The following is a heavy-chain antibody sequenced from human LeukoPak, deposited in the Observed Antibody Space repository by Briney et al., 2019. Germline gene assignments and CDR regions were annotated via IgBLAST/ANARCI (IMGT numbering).Heavy chain of an antibody. D-gene: IGHD3-10*01. Sequence: PSETLSLTCTVSGGSVSNASYYWSWIRQPPGKGLDWIGYVYYSGSTNYSPFLQSRVTVSVDTSKNQFSLKLTSVTAADTAVYYCARVRYGSGSYYFDNWGQGTLVTVSS. J-gene: IGHJ4*02. CDR2: VYYSGST. CDR1: GGSVSNASYY. V-gene: IGHV4-61*01. CDR3: ARVRYGSGSYYFDN.